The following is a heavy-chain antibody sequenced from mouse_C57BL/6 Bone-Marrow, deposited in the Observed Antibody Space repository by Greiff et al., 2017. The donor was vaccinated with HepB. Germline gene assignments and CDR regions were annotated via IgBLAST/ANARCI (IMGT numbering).Heavy chain of an antibody. CDR1: GYTFTDYY. Sequence: EVQLQQSGPVLVKPGASVKMSCKASGYTFTDYYMNWVKQSHGKSLEWIGVINPYNGGTSYNQKFKGKATLTVDKSSSTAYMELNSLTSEDSAVYYCARYDGYYGGFAYWGQGTLVTVSA. V-gene: IGHV1-19*01. CDR3: ARYDGYYGGFAY. D-gene: IGHD2-3*01. J-gene: IGHJ3*01. CDR2: INPYNGGT.